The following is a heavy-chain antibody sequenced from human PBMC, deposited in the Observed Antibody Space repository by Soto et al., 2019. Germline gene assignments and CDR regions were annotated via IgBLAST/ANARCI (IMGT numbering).Heavy chain of an antibody. J-gene: IGHJ6*02. CDR3: ARDPYHVLMVNAPNLYGMDV. D-gene: IGHD2-8*01. CDR1: GYTFPSDF. CDR2: ISTYNGNT. Sequence: ASVKVSCKASGYTFPSDFIHWVRQAPGQGLEWMGRISTYNGNTNYPQSLQGRLTMTTDTSTTTAYMELRSLRSDDTAVYYCARDPYHVLMVNAPNLYGMDVWGQGTTVTVSS. V-gene: IGHV1-18*04.